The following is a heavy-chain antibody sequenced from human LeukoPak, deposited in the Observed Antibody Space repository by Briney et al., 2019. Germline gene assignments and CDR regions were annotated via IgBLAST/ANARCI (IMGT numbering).Heavy chain of an antibody. Sequence: ASVKVSCKASGYTFTSYDINWVRQATGQGLEWMGWMNPNSGNTGYAQKFQGRVTMTRNTSISTAYTELSSLRSEDTAVYYCAGGSSSSWYVNYYYYYGMDVWGQGTTVTVSS. D-gene: IGHD6-13*01. V-gene: IGHV1-8*01. J-gene: IGHJ6*02. CDR3: AGGSSSSWYVNYYYYYGMDV. CDR1: GYTFTSYD. CDR2: MNPNSGNT.